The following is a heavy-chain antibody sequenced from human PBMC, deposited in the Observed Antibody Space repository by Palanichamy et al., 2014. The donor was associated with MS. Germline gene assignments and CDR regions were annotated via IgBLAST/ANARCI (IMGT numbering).Heavy chain of an antibody. CDR3: ARQPLSWFDP. CDR1: GFSISSGDF. CDR2: ISHSLNL. V-gene: IGHV4-38-2*01. Sequence: QVQLQESGPGLVKLSETLSLTCAVSGFSISSGDFWDWIRQPPGKGLEWIGSISHSLNLYYNPSPRGRVSISMDASQNHFFLNLMSATAADSAVYYCARQPLSWFDPWGQGILVTVSS. J-gene: IGHJ5*02.